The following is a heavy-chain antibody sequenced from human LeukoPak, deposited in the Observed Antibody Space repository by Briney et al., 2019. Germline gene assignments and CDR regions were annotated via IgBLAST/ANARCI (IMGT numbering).Heavy chain of an antibody. Sequence: GGSLRLSCAASGFTFSSYSMNWVRQAPGKGLEWVSSISSSSSYIYYADSVKGRFTISRDNAKNSLYLQMNSLRAEDTAVYYCARDKSFPNAFDIWGQGTMATVSS. V-gene: IGHV3-21*01. CDR3: ARDKSFPNAFDI. CDR2: ISSSSSYI. CDR1: GFTFSSYS. D-gene: IGHD1-26*01. J-gene: IGHJ3*02.